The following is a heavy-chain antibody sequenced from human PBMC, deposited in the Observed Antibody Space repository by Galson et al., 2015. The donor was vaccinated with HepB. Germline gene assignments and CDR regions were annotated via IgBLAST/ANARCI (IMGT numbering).Heavy chain of an antibody. Sequence: SLRLSCAASGFTFSDYYMSWIRQAPGKGLEWVSYISSSSSYTNYADSVKGRFTISRDNAKNSLYLQMDSLRAEDTAVYYCAILPRTMVRGVDIGRGYWGQGTLVTVSS. D-gene: IGHD3-10*01. CDR2: ISSSSSYT. CDR1: GFTFSDYY. V-gene: IGHV3-11*06. J-gene: IGHJ4*02. CDR3: AILPRTMVRGVDIGRGY.